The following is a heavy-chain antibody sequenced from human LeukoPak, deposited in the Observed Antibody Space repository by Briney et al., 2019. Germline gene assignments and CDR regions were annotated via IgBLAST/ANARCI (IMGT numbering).Heavy chain of an antibody. CDR1: GGTFSSYA. Sequence: SVKVSCKASGGTFSSYAISWVRQAPGQGLEWMGRIIPIFGTANYAQKFQGRVTITTDESTSTAYMELSNLRSEDTAVYYCARGGIQLWLANPSTKDNWFDPWGQGTLVTVSS. D-gene: IGHD5-18*01. J-gene: IGHJ5*02. V-gene: IGHV1-69*05. CDR2: IIPIFGTA. CDR3: ARGGIQLWLANPSTKDNWFDP.